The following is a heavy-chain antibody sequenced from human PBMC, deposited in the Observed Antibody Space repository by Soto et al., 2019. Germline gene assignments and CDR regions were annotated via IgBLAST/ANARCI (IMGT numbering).Heavy chain of an antibody. CDR3: ARDQAVYYFDY. Sequence: QVKLVQHGAEVKKPGASVKVSCKASGYTFTGSYMHRVPHAPGQGLEWMGWINPNSVGTNYAQKLQGRVTMTRDTPISTAYMELGRLRSDDTAVYYCARDQAVYYFDYWGQGNLVTVSS. CDR1: GYTFTGSY. V-gene: IGHV1-2*02. D-gene: IGHD2-15*01. J-gene: IGHJ4*02. CDR2: INPNSVGT.